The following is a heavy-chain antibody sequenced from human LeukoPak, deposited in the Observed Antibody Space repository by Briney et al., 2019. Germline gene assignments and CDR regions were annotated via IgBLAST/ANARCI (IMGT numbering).Heavy chain of an antibody. CDR2: IYYSGST. CDR1: GGSISSSSYY. D-gene: IGHD3-22*01. CDR3: ASVDKDYYDSSGYYYDPLSYFDY. V-gene: IGHV4-39*07. Sequence: PSETLSLTCTVSGGSISSSSYYWGWIRQPPGKGLEWIGSIYYSGSTYYNPSLKSRVTISVDTSKNQFSLKLSSVTAADTAVYYCASVDKDYYDSSGYYYDPLSYFDYWGQGTLVTVSS. J-gene: IGHJ4*02.